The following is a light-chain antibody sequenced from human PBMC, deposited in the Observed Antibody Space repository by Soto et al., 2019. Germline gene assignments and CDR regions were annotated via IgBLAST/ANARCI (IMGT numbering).Light chain of an antibody. V-gene: IGKV3-20*01. CDR1: QGVTNNY. J-gene: IGKJ4*01. Sequence: EIVLTQSPRTLSLSPGERATLSCRASQGVTNNYLAWFQQKPGQAPRLLIYDTSYRATGIPDRFSGSGSGTDFTLTINKLEPEDFAIYYCQQSAISPLTFGGGAKVEIK. CDR2: DTS. CDR3: QQSAISPLT.